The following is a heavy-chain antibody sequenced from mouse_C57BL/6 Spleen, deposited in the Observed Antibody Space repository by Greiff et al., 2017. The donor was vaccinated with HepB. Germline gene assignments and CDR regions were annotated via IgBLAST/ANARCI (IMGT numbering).Heavy chain of an antibody. CDR1: GYTFTDYN. J-gene: IGHJ3*01. Sequence: VQLQQSGPELVKPGASVKIPCTASGYTFTDYNMDWVTQSHGKSLEWIGDINPNNGGTIYNQKFKGKATLTVDKYSSTAYMELRSLTSEDTAVYYCARGNYSNSPGAMFAYWGQGTLVTVSA. D-gene: IGHD2-5*01. CDR2: INPNNGGT. V-gene: IGHV1-18*01. CDR3: ARGNYSNSPGAMFAY.